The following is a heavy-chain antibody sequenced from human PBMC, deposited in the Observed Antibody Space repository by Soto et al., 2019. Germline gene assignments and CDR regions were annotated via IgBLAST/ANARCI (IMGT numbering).Heavy chain of an antibody. Sequence: QVQLVQSGAEVKKPGASVKVSCKASGYTFTSYYMHWVRQAPGQGLEWMGIINPSGGSTSYAQKFQGRVTMTRDTSTSTVYMELSSLRSEDTAVYYCARESWSSSLPNYEQYYWGQGTLVTVSS. V-gene: IGHV1-46*01. CDR2: INPSGGST. D-gene: IGHD6-13*01. CDR3: ARESWSSSLPNYEQYY. CDR1: GYTFTSYY. J-gene: IGHJ4*02.